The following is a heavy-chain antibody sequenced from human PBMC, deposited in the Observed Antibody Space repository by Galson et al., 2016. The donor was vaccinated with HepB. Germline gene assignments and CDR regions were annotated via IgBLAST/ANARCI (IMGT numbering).Heavy chain of an antibody. CDR2: IKPDGSEK. D-gene: IGHD3-22*01. Sequence: SLRLSCAASGFTFTTSWMSWVRQAPGKGLEWVANIKPDGSEKYYVDSVKGRFTISRDNAKNSLYLQMNSLRAEDTAVYYCAQYYYDSSGYVEYFQNWGQGSRVTVSS. CDR1: GFTFTTSW. CDR3: AQYYYDSSGYVEYFQN. J-gene: IGHJ1*01. V-gene: IGHV3-7*03.